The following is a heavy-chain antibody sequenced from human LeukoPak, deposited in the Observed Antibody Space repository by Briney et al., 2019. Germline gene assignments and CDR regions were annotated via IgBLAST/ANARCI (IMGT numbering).Heavy chain of an antibody. Sequence: SETLSLTCAVYGGSFSGYYWSWIRQPPGKGLEWIGEINHSGSTNYNPSLKSRVTISVDTSKNQFSLKLSSVTAADTAVYYRARGLRVVAFDIWGQGTMVTVSS. D-gene: IGHD3-3*01. V-gene: IGHV4-34*01. J-gene: IGHJ3*02. CDR3: ARGLRVVAFDI. CDR1: GGSFSGYY. CDR2: INHSGST.